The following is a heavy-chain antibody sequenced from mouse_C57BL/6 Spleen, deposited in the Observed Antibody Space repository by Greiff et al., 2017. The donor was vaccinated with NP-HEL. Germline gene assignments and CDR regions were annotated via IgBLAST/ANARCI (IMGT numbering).Heavy chain of an antibody. J-gene: IGHJ1*03. Sequence: EVQGVESGGDLVKPGGSLKLSCAASGFTFSSYGMSWVRQTPDKRLEWVATISSGGSYTYYPASVKGRFTISRDNAKNTLYLQMSSLKSEDTAMYYCARQGDWDWYFDVWGTGTTVTVSS. CDR3: ARQGDWDWYFDV. D-gene: IGHD4-1*01. V-gene: IGHV5-6*01. CDR2: ISSGGSYT. CDR1: GFTFSSYG.